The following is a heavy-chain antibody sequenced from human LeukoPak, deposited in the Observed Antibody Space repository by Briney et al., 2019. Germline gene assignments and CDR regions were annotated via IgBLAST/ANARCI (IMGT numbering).Heavy chain of an antibody. CDR2: IHYSGST. CDR3: ARTGEVSTVCDS. V-gene: IGHV4-59*08. CDR1: GGSVSGYY. J-gene: IGHJ4*02. D-gene: IGHD5/OR15-5a*01. Sequence: SETLSLTCAVSGGSVSGYYWNWIRQPPGKGLEWIGNIHYSGSTNYNPSLKSRVTITVDTSNNQFSLKLSSVTAADTAVYYCARTGEVSTVCDSWGQGNLVTVSS.